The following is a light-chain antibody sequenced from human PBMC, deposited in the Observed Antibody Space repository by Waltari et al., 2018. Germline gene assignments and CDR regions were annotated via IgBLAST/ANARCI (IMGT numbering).Light chain of an antibody. CDR2: DVG. V-gene: IGLV2-23*02. CDR3: CSYAGSRTWV. CDR1: SSDIGTFNL. J-gene: IGLJ3*02. Sequence: QSALTQPASVSGSPGQSISISCIGTSSDIGTFNLVSWYLQYPGTPPKLPLYDVGHRPSGVSNRFSGSKSGNPASLTISGLQAEDEAIYYCCSYAGSRTWVFGGGAKLTVL.